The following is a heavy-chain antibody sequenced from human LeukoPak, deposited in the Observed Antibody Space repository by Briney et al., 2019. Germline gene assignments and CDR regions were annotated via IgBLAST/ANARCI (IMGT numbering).Heavy chain of an antibody. V-gene: IGHV3-23*01. CDR2: ISSSGGST. D-gene: IGHD6-19*01. CDR3: AKGAGAEAFVI. CDR1: GFTFSTYA. Sequence: GGSLRLTCTASGFTFSTYAMSWVRQAPGKGLEWVSAISSSGGSTYYADSVKGRFTISRDDSKNTLHLQMNSLRAEDTAVYYCAKGAGAEAFVIWGQGIMVTVSS. J-gene: IGHJ3*02.